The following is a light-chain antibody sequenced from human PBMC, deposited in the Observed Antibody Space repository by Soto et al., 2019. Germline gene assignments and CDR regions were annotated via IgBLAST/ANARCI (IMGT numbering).Light chain of an antibody. CDR2: GAS. CDR3: QQYGSSFWT. V-gene: IGKV3-20*01. CDR1: QSVSSSY. Sequence: GITCTSRRPSFSSEERATLSCRASQSVSSSYLAWYQQKPGQAPRLLIYGASSRATGIPDRFSGSGSGTDFTLTISRLEPEDFAVYYCQQYGSSFWTFGQGTK. J-gene: IGKJ1*01.